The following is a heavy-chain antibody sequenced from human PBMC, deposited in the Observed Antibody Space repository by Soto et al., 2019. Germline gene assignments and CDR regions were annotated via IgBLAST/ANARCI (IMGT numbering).Heavy chain of an antibody. V-gene: IGHV1-69*01. Sequence: QVQLVQSGAEVKKPGSSVKVSCKASGGTFSSYAISWVRQAPGQGLEWMGGIIPSFGTANYAQKFQGRVTITADESTSTAYMELSSLRSEDTAVYYCARDPYEYQPHYYYYGMDVWGQGTTVTVSS. D-gene: IGHD2-2*01. CDR2: IIPSFGTA. CDR1: GGTFSSYA. J-gene: IGHJ6*02. CDR3: ARDPYEYQPHYYYYGMDV.